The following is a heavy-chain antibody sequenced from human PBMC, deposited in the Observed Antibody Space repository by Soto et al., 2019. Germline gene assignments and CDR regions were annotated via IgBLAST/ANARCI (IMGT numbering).Heavy chain of an antibody. CDR3: ARDKGSSSWDFRYYYYYMDI. Sequence: ASVKVSCKASGYKFTNFGIAWVRQAPGQGLEWMGWINPNSGGTNYAQKFQGWVTMTRDTSISTAYMELSRLRSDDTAVYHCARDKGSSSWDFRYYYYYMDIWGKGTTVTVSS. CDR2: INPNSGGT. CDR1: GYKFTNFG. D-gene: IGHD6-13*01. J-gene: IGHJ6*03. V-gene: IGHV1-2*04.